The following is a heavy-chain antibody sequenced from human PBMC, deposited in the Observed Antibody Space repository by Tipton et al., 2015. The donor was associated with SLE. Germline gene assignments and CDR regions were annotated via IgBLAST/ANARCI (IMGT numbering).Heavy chain of an antibody. CDR1: GVSISSTNSY. CDR2: NYYAGST. V-gene: IGHV4-39*07. CDR3: ARDFRAVAGRLFYYYMDV. D-gene: IGHD6-19*01. J-gene: IGHJ6*03. Sequence: TLSLTCTVSGVSISSTNSYWDWLRQPPGRGLEWIGTNYYAGSTYYSPSLKSRVTITLDTSKNHLSLKLSSVTAADTAVYYCARDFRAVAGRLFYYYMDVWGEGTAVTVS.